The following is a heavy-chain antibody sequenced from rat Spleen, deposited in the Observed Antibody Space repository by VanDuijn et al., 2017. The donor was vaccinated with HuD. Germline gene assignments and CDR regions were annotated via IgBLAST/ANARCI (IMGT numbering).Heavy chain of an antibody. CDR1: GLSLTSNS. CDR2: FWNTGGT. V-gene: IGHV2-47*01. Sequence: QVQLKESGPGLVQPSQTLSLTCTVSGLSLTSNSVSWIRQPPGKGLEWMGVFWNTGGTRYNSALKSRLSISKDTSKRQVFLKMNSLQTEDTATYYCASSLLGALFDYWGQGVMVTVSS. CDR3: ASSLLGALFDY. D-gene: IGHD1-12*01. J-gene: IGHJ2*01.